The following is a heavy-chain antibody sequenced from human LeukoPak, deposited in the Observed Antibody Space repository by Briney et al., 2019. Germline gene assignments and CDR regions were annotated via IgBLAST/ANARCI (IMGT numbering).Heavy chain of an antibody. D-gene: IGHD2-21*02. Sequence: GGSLRLSCAASGFTVSSNYMSWVRQAPGKGLEWVSVIYSGGSTYYADSVKGRFTISRGNSKNTLYLQMNSLRAEDTAVYYCARVWEVVTVGIWFDPWGQGTLVTVSS. CDR3: ARVWEVVTVGIWFDP. CDR1: GFTVSSNY. V-gene: IGHV3-53*01. CDR2: IYSGGST. J-gene: IGHJ5*02.